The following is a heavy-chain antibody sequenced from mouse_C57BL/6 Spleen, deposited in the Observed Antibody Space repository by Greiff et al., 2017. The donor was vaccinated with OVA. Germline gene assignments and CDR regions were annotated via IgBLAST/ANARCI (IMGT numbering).Heavy chain of an antibody. CDR2: IRLKSDNYAT. CDR1: GFTFSNYW. Sequence: EVKVVESGGGLVQPGGSMKLSCVASGFTFSNYWMNWVSQSPEKGLEWVAQIRLKSDNYATHYAESVKGRFTISRDDSKSSVYLQMNNLRAEDTGIYYCTSTMATTGFAYWGQGTLVTVSA. V-gene: IGHV6-3*01. J-gene: IGHJ3*01. D-gene: IGHD2-2*01. CDR3: TSTMATTGFAY.